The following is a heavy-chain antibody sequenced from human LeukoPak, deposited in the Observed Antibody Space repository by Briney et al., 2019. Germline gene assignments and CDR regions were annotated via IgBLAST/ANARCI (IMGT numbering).Heavy chain of an antibody. CDR3: ARLPGGDSSSVVAFDI. V-gene: IGHV4-4*07. J-gene: IGHJ3*02. D-gene: IGHD2-21*02. Sequence: SETLSLTCAVSGGSISTYYWGWIRQPAGKGLEWIGRIYTSGSTNYNYSLKSRVTMSVDTSKNQFSLHLRSVTAADTAVYYCARLPGGDSSSVVAFDIWGQGTMVTVSS. CDR2: IYTSGST. CDR1: GGSISTYY.